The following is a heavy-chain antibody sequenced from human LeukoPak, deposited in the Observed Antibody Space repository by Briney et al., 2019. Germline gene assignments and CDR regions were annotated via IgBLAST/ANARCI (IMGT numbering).Heavy chain of an antibody. CDR1: GGTFSSYA. J-gene: IGHJ4*02. Sequence: SVKVSCKASGGTFSSYAISWVRQAPGQGLEWMGGIIPVFGTANYAQKFQGRVTITADESTSTAYMELSSLRSEDTAVYYCARGRYRGLVVIESYFDYWGQGTLVTVSS. CDR2: IIPVFGTA. D-gene: IGHD3-22*01. V-gene: IGHV1-69*01. CDR3: ARGRYRGLVVIESYFDY.